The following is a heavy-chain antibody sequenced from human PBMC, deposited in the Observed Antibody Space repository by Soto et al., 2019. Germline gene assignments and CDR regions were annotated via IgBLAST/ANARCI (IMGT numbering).Heavy chain of an antibody. D-gene: IGHD3-9*01. J-gene: IGHJ5*02. CDR3: AISRTYYDILTGQYNWFDP. V-gene: IGHV3-23*01. CDR1: GFTFSSYA. CDR2: ISGSGGST. Sequence: GGSLRLSCAASGFTFSSYAMSWVRQAPGKGLEWVSAISGSGGSTYYADSVKGRFTISRDNSKNTLYLQMNSLRAEDTAVYYCAISRTYYDILTGQYNWFDPWGQGTLVTVSS.